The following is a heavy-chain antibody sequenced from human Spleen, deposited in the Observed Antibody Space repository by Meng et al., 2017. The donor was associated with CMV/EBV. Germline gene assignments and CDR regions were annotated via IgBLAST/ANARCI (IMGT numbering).Heavy chain of an antibody. CDR2: SIPIFGTA. D-gene: IGHD6-13*01. CDR1: GGTSSSYG. J-gene: IGHJ5*02. CDR3: ARAKKGAVAGVWFDP. V-gene: IGHV1-69*05. Sequence: SGGTSSSYGSTWVRQTPGQGLEWMGGSIPIFGTANYAQMFQGRVTITTDESTSTAYMELSSLRFEDTAVYYCARAKKGAVAGVWFDPWGQGTLVTVSS.